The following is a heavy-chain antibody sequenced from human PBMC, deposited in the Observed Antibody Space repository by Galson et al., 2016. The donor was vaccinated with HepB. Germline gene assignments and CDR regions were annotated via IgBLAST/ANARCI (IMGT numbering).Heavy chain of an antibody. D-gene: IGHD3-3*01. J-gene: IGHJ6*04. CDR2: ISWSSGSI. CDR3: AKDIRAIFAVVMGGPRYYHGMDV. Sequence: SLRLSCAASGFTFDDYAMHWVRQAPGKGLEWVSGISWSSGSIDDADSVKGRFTIARDNAKKSLYLQMDRLRAEDTAFDYSAKDIRAIFAVVMGGPRYYHGMDVWGKGTAVTVSS. V-gene: IGHV3-9*01. CDR1: GFTFDDYA.